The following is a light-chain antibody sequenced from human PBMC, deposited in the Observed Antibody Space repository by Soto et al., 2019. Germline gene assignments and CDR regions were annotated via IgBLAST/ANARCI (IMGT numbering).Light chain of an antibody. CDR3: FQSSGWPWT. V-gene: IGKV3-11*01. J-gene: IGKJ1*01. CDR2: EAS. Sequence: EIVLTQSPATLSLSPGERATLSCRASQSISSSLSWYQHKPGQAPRLLISEASNRATGIPPRLSGSRSGTDFNLITSSLQHDDFAVYYCFQSSGWPWTFGRGTKVEIK. CDR1: QSISSS.